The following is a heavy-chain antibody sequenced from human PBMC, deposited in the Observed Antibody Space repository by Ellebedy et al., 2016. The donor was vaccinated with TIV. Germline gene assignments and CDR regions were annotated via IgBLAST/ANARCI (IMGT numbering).Heavy chain of an antibody. CDR3: ARQQDDYVWGSYRLFDY. J-gene: IGHJ4*02. CDR1: GYNFTKYW. V-gene: IGHV5-51*01. Sequence: GESLKISCKGSGYNFTKYWIGWVRQIPGKGLEWMGIIYPGDSNTRYSPSFLGQVTITADKSISPAYLQWRGLKASDTAVYYCARQQDDYVWGSYRLFDYWGQGTLVTVSS. D-gene: IGHD3-16*02. CDR2: IYPGDSNT.